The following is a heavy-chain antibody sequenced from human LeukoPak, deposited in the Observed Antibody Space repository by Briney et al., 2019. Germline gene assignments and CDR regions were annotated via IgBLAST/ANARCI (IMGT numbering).Heavy chain of an antibody. D-gene: IGHD6-13*01. J-gene: IGHJ4*02. CDR2: IYYSGST. V-gene: IGHV4-59*01. CDR3: ARAQCLRTYSSLDY. CDR1: GGSISSYY. Sequence: PSETLSLTCTVSGGSISSYYWSWIRQPPGKGLEWIGYIYYSGSTNYNPSLKSRVTISVDTSKNQFSLKLSSVTAADTAVYYCARAQCLRTYSSLDYWGQGTLVTVSS.